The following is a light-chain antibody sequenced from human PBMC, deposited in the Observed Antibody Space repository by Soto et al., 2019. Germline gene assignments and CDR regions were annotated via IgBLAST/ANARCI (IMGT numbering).Light chain of an antibody. J-gene: IGKJ1*01. CDR3: QQYGSSPWT. CDR2: GAS. V-gene: IGKV3-20*01. Sequence: EIVLTQSPGTLSLSPGERATLSYRGSQSVSSNYLAWYQQSPGQAPRLLIYGASSRATGIPDRFSGGGSGTDFTLTISRLEPEDFAVYYCQQYGSSPWTFGQGTKVDIK. CDR1: QSVSSNY.